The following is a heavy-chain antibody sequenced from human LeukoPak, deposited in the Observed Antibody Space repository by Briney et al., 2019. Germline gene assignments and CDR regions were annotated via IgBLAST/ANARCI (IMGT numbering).Heavy chain of an antibody. J-gene: IGHJ4*02. V-gene: IGHV4-39*01. CDR2: IYYSGST. D-gene: IGHD3-16*02. Sequence: SETLSLTCTVSGGSISSSSYYWGWIRQPPGKGLEWIGSIYYSGSTYYNPSLKGRVTISVDTSKNQFSLKLSSVTAADTAVYYCATVYYDYVWGSYRFDYWGQGTLVTVSS. CDR1: GGSISSSSYY. CDR3: ATVYYDYVWGSYRFDY.